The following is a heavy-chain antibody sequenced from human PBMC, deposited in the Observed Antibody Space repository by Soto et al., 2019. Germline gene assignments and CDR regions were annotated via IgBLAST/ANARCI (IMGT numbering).Heavy chain of an antibody. D-gene: IGHD3-3*01. J-gene: IGHJ6*02. Sequence: GGSLRLSCAASGFTFSSYGMHWVRQAPGKGLEWVAVIWYDGSNKYYADSVKGRFTISRDNSKNTLYLQMNSLRAEDTAVYYCARDFYPSNPYYYYGMDVWGQGTTVTVSS. CDR1: GFTFSSYG. CDR2: IWYDGSNK. V-gene: IGHV3-33*01. CDR3: ARDFYPSNPYYYYGMDV.